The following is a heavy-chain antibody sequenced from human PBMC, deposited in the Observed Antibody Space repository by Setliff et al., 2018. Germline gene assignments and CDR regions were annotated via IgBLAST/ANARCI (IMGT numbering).Heavy chain of an antibody. CDR2: IHAGSSNT. J-gene: IGHJ4*02. CDR1: GYSFSSNA. D-gene: IGHD2-8*02. Sequence: GASVKVSCKASGYSFSSNAFHWVRQAPGQTLEWMGWIHAGSSNTLYSQRFQDRITISRDTSATTVHTELSSLRSDDTAVYYCARMSTSGPHYDYWGQGTLVTV. V-gene: IGHV1-3*01. CDR3: ARMSTSGPHYDY.